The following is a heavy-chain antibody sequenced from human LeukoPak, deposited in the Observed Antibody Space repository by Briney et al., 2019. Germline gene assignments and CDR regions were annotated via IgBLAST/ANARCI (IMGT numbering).Heavy chain of an antibody. J-gene: IGHJ4*02. CDR3: ASSSGITMIHYY. CDR1: GGSISSGSYY. CDR2: IYTSGST. Sequence: PSETLSLTCTVSGGSISSGSYYWSWIRQPAGKGLEWIGRIYTSGSTNYNPSLKSRVTMSVDTSKNQFSLKLSSVTAADTAVYYCASSSGITMIHYYWGQGTLVTVSS. V-gene: IGHV4-61*02. D-gene: IGHD3-22*01.